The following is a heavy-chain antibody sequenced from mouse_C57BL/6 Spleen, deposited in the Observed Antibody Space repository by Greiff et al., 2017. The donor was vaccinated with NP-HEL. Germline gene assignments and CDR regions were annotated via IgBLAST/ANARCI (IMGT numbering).Heavy chain of an antibody. CDR2: ISYDGSN. D-gene: IGHD1-1*01. CDR1: GYSITSGYY. V-gene: IGHV3-6*01. Sequence: EVQLQESGPGLVKPSQSLSLTCSVTGYSITSGYYWNWIRQFPGNKLEWMGYISYDGSNNYNPSLKNRISITRDTSKNQFFLKLNSVTTEDTATYYCARRYYGNWYFDVWGTGTTVTVSS. J-gene: IGHJ1*03. CDR3: ARRYYGNWYFDV.